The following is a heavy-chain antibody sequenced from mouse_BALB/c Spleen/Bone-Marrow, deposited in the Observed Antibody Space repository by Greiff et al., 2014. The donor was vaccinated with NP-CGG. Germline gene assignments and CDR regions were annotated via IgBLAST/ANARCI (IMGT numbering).Heavy chain of an antibody. CDR2: INPSSGYT. J-gene: IGHJ1*01. D-gene: IGHD2-14*01. CDR3: ARYRYDWYFDV. CDR1: GYTFTSYT. Sequence: VQLQESGAELARPGASVKMSCKASGYTFTSYTMHWVKQRPGQGLEWIEYINPSSGYTNYNQKFKDKATLTADKSSSTAYMQLSSLTSEDSAVYYCARYRYDWYFDVWGAGTTVTVSS. V-gene: IGHV1-4*01.